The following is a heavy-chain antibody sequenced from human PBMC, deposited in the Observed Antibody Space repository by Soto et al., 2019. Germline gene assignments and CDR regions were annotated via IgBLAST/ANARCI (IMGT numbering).Heavy chain of an antibody. CDR2: ISGSGGST. V-gene: IGHV3-23*01. CDR1: GFTFSSYA. CDR3: AKENYGSGSYYSPQDY. D-gene: IGHD3-10*01. Sequence: EVQLLESGGGLVQPGGSLRLSCAASGFTFSSYAMSWVRQAPGKGLEWVSAISGSGGSTYYADSVKGRFTISRDNSKNTLYLQMNSLRAEDTDVYYCAKENYGSGSYYSPQDYWGQGTLVTVSS. J-gene: IGHJ4*02.